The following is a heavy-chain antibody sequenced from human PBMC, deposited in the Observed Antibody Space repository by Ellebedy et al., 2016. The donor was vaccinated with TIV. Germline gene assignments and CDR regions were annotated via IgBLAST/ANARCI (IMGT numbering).Heavy chain of an antibody. CDR1: DSSISSARY. Sequence: MPSETLSLTCTDSDSSISSARYWGWIRQSPGRVLELIGTFYQSGTAWYNPSLRSRVTISLETSKNQFSLRLKLTSVTAADTAVYYCGRLVAASHADSWGQGTLVTVSS. CDR2: FYQSGTA. V-gene: IGHV4-38-2*02. D-gene: IGHD5-12*01. J-gene: IGHJ5*01. CDR3: GRLVAASHADS.